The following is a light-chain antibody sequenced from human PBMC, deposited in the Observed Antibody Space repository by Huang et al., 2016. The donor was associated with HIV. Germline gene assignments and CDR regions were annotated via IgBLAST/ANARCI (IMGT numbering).Light chain of an antibody. CDR1: QSVLYSANKKQLPMNC. J-gene: IGKJ1*01. CDR2: WAS. Sequence: DIVMTQSPDSLAVPLGERATISCVSSQSVLYSANKKQLPMNCLAWYQKKPGQPPKLLIYWASSRASGVPDRFSGSGSGTDFTLTSSSLQAEDVAVYYCQQHYSTPWTFGQGTKVEIK. CDR3: QQHYSTPWT. V-gene: IGKV4-1*01.